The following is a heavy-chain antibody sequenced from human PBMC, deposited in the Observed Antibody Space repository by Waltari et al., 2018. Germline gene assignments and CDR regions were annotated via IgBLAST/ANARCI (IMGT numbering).Heavy chain of an antibody. CDR3: AKGAVAADGGYYFDY. V-gene: IGHV3-9*03. J-gene: IGHJ4*02. D-gene: IGHD6-19*01. Sequence: EVQLVESGGGLVQPGRSLRLSCAASGFTFDDYAMHWVRQAPGKGLEWVSGISWNSGSIGEADSVKGRFTISRDNAKNSLYLQMNSLRAEDMALYYCAKGAVAADGGYYFDYWGQGTLVTVSS. CDR1: GFTFDDYA. CDR2: ISWNSGSI.